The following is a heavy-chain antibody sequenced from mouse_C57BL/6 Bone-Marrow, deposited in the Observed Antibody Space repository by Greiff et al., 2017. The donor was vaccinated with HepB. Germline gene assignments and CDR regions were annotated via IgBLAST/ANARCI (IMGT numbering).Heavy chain of an antibody. CDR2: IYPRSGNT. CDR3: ARDGLRSGYFDG. CDR1: GYTFTSYG. J-gene: IGHJ1*03. D-gene: IGHD1-1*01. V-gene: IGHV1-81*01. Sequence: VMLVESGAELARPGASVKLSCKASGYTFTSYGISWVKQRTGQGLEWIGEIYPRSGNTYYNEKFKGKATLTADKSSSTAYMELRSLTSEDSAVYCCARDGLRSGYFDGWGTGTTVTVSS.